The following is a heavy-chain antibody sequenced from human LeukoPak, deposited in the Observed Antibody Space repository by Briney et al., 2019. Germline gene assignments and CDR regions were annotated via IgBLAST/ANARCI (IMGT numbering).Heavy chain of an antibody. CDR2: IYYTGST. CDR1: GGSISSSSYY. V-gene: IGHV4-39*01. D-gene: IGHD3-10*01. CDR3: ARRGYYGSGRAPGFDP. Sequence: SETLSLTCTVSGGSISSSSYYWGWIRQPPGKGLEWMGSIYYTGSTNHNPSLKSRVNISVDTSKNQFSLKLRSATAADTAVYYCARRGYYGSGRAPGFDPWGQGTLVTVSS. J-gene: IGHJ5*02.